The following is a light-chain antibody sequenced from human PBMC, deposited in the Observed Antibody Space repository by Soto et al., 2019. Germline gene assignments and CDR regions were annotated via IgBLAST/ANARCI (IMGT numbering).Light chain of an antibody. J-gene: IGLJ6*01. CDR1: SRDVGAYNY. Sequence: QSVLTQPASVSGSPGQSITISCTGTSRDVGAYNYVSWYQHYPDKAPKLIIYDVTSRPSGISDRFSGSKSGNMASLTISGLQPEDEAHYYCSSFTLSTYIFGSGTQLTVL. CDR3: SSFTLSTYI. V-gene: IGLV2-14*01. CDR2: DVT.